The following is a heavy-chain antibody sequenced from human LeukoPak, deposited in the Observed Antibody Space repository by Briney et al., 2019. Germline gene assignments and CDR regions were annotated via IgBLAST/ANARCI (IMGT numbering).Heavy chain of an antibody. CDR3: ARARGAYYYYYMDV. D-gene: IGHD3-10*01. J-gene: IGHJ6*03. CDR2: IYYSGST. CDR1: GGSISSYY. Sequence: SETLSLTCTVSGGSISSYYWSWIRQPPGKGLEWIGYIYYSGSTNYNPSLKSRVTISVDTSKSQFSLKLSSVTAADTAVYYCARARGAYYYYYMDVWGKGTTVTVSS. V-gene: IGHV4-59*01.